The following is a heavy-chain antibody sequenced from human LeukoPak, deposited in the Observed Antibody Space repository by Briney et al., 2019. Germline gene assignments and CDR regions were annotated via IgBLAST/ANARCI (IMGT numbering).Heavy chain of an antibody. V-gene: IGHV4-38-2*02. CDR2: IYHSGST. J-gene: IGHJ5*02. D-gene: IGHD4-17*01. CDR3: ARGQDYGDYVRGVLWFDP. CDR1: GYSISSGYY. Sequence: PSETLSLTCTVSGYSISSGYYWGWIRPPPGKGLEWIGSIYHSGSTYYNPSLKSRVTISVDTSKNQFSLKLSSVTAADTAVYYCARGQDYGDYVRGVLWFDPWGQGTLVTVSS.